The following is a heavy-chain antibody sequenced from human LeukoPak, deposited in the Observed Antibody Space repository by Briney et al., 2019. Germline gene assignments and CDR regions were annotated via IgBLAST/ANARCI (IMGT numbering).Heavy chain of an antibody. Sequence: GGSLRLSCAASGFSFNDCTMNWVRQAPGKGLEWVAVISNDGTTYYIDSVKGRFTISRDNAKNSLYLQMNSLRAEDTAVYYCAVATIKDYFDYWGQGTLVTVSS. J-gene: IGHJ4*02. CDR3: AVATIKDYFDY. V-gene: IGHV3-69-1*02. CDR1: GFSFNDCT. D-gene: IGHD5-24*01. CDR2: ISNDGTT.